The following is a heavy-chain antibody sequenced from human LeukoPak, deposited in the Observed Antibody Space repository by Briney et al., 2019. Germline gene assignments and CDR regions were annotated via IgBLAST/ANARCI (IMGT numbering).Heavy chain of an antibody. J-gene: IGHJ3*02. CDR2: IWYDGSNK. D-gene: IGHD6-6*01. CDR3: AREGSDSDAFDI. Sequence: PGGSLRLSCAASGFTFSSYGMHWVRQAPGKGLEWVAVIWYDGSNKYYADSVKGRFTISRDNSKDTLYLQKNSLRAEDTAVYYCAREGSDSDAFDIWGQGTMVTVSS. CDR1: GFTFSSYG. V-gene: IGHV3-33*08.